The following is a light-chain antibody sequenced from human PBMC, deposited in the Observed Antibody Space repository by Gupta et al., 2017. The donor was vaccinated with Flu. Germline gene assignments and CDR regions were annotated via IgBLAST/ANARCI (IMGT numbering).Light chain of an antibody. CDR2: SAS. V-gene: IGKV1-12*01. J-gene: IGKJ4*01. CDR1: QGIGSW. CDR3: QQASTFSLT. Sequence: PPSVSASVGDSVSITCRASQGIGSWLAWYQLQPGKAPKVLISSASTLESGVHSRFGGRGYETDFTLTITSLRHEDFATYCCQQASTFSLTFGRGTKVEMK.